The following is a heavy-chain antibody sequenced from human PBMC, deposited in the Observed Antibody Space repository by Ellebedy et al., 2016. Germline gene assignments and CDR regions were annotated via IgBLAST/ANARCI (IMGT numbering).Heavy chain of an antibody. CDR1: GYTFTGYY. CDR3: ARERVVPAAIIRRRSNWVDP. Sequence: ASVKVSCXASGYTFTGYYMHWVRQAPGQGLEWMGWINPNSGNTGYAQKFQGRVTMTRNTSISTAYMELSSLRSEDTAVYYCARERVVPAAIIRRRSNWVDPWGQGTLVTVSS. J-gene: IGHJ5*02. D-gene: IGHD2-2*01. V-gene: IGHV1-8*02. CDR2: INPNSGNT.